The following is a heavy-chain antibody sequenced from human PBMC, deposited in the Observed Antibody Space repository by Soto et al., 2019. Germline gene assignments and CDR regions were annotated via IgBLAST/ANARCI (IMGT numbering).Heavy chain of an antibody. CDR1: GYTFPNYG. D-gene: IGHD3-3*01. Sequence: ASVTVSCLGSGYTFPNYGISWVRQAPGRGIEWMGWISAYNGNTNNGQKLQGRVTMTTDTSTSTAYMELRSLRSDDTAGDYCARDGYYDFWSGYSSFDYWGQGTLVTVSS. J-gene: IGHJ4*02. V-gene: IGHV1-18*04. CDR3: ARDGYYDFWSGYSSFDY. CDR2: ISAYNGNT.